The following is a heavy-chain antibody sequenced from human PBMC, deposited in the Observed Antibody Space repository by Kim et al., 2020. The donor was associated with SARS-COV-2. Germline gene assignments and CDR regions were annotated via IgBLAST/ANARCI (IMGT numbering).Heavy chain of an antibody. V-gene: IGHV3-30-3*01. CDR3: ARDSAYDSSGDI. CDR2: ISYDGSNK. CDR1: GFTFSSYA. J-gene: IGHJ3*02. D-gene: IGHD3-22*01. Sequence: GGSLRLSCAASGFTFSSYAMHWVRQAPGKGLEWVAVISYDGSNKYYADSVKGRFTISRDNSKNTLYLQMNSLRAEDTAVYYCARDSAYDSSGDIWGQGTMVTVSS.